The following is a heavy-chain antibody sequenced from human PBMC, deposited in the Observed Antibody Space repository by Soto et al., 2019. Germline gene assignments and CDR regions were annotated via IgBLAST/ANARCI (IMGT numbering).Heavy chain of an antibody. D-gene: IGHD6-13*01. J-gene: IGHJ4*02. Sequence: SETLSLTCTVSGGSISSYYWSWIRQPPGKGLEWIGYIYYRGITNYNPYLKSRVTISVDTSKDHFSLKLCSVTAVDTAVYSSARGDIAAAGISPSPFDYWGQGTLVTVSS. V-gene: IGHV4-59*01. CDR3: ARGDIAAAGISPSPFDY. CDR1: GGSISSYY. CDR2: IYYRGIT.